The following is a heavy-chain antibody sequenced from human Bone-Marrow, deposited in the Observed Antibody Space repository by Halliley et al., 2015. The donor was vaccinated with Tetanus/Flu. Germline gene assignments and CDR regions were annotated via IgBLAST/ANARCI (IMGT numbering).Heavy chain of an antibody. J-gene: IGHJ4*02. CDR2: VYPGDSDT. CDR3: ARGGGNWEPFTY. D-gene: IGHD1-1*01. V-gene: IGHV5-51*03. CDR1: GYTFAGYW. Sequence: QLVQSGAEVKKPGESLKISCMGSGYTFAGYWIAWVRQMPGKGLEWMGIVYPGDSDTRYSPSFEGHITISADKSITTAFLQWNSLKASDTAIYYCARGGGNWEPFTYWGQGTLVTVSS.